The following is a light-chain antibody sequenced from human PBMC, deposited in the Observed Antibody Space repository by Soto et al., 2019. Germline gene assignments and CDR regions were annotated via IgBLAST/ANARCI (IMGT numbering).Light chain of an antibody. CDR1: SSSIGSNT. CDR3: AAWDGSLNGWV. V-gene: IGLV1-44*01. CDR2: SND. J-gene: IGLJ3*02. Sequence: QSVLTQAPSASGTPGQRVTISCSGSSSSIGSNTVSWYQQVPGTAPKLLIYSNDQRPSGVPDRFSGSKSGTSASLAIGGLQSEDEADYYCAAWDGSLNGWVFGGGPKLTVL.